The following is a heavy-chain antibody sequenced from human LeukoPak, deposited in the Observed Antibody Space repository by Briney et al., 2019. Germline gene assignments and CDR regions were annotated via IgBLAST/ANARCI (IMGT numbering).Heavy chain of an antibody. CDR1: GYTFTGYY. CDR2: INPNGGGT. V-gene: IGHV1-2*02. CDR3: ARISERYFDSFLLMDV. D-gene: IGHD3-9*01. J-gene: IGHJ6*02. Sequence: GASVKVSCKASGYTFTGYYMHWVRQAPGQGLEWMGWINPNGGGTNYAQKFQGRVTLTRDTSISTAYMELRSLRSDDTAVYYCARISERYFDSFLLMDVWGQGTTVTVSS.